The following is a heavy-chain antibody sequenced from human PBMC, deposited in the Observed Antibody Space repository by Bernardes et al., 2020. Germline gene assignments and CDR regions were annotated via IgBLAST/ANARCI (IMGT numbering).Heavy chain of an antibody. D-gene: IGHD3-22*01. J-gene: IGHJ3*02. CDR1: GYTFTSYT. Sequence: ASVKVSCKASGYTFTSYTMHWVRQAPGQGLEWMGWINTGNGNAKYSQKFQDRVTITKDTSASTAYIKLSSLRSEDTAVYYCARDRGRYYDSSGYGDAFDIWGQGTMVTVSS. CDR2: INTGNGNA. CDR3: ARDRGRYYDSSGYGDAFDI. V-gene: IGHV1-3*04.